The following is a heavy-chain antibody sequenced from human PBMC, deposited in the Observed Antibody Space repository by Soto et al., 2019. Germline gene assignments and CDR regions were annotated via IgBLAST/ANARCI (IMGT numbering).Heavy chain of an antibody. CDR2: ISVSGNII. V-gene: IGHV3-48*03. CDR3: VRGIMSASAAAALDY. CDR1: GFTFSTYE. Sequence: GGSLRLSCAASGFTFSTYEFSWVRQAPGRGLEWISYISVSGNIIKYADSVKGRFTISRDNAENSLHLHMSSLRVDDTAVYFCVRGIMSASAAAALDYWGQGTQVTVSS. D-gene: IGHD6-13*01. J-gene: IGHJ4*02.